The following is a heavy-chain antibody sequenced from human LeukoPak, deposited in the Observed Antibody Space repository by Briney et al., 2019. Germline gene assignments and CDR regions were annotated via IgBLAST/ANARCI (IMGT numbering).Heavy chain of an antibody. Sequence: PGGSLRLSCAASGFTFTNAWMSWVRQAPRKGLEWVGRFKSKSDGGTIDYDAPVNGRFTISRDDSKNTLYLQMNSLETEDTAVYYCTTSYFDSSGYRHWGQGTLVTVSS. D-gene: IGHD3-22*01. CDR3: TTSYFDSSGYRH. CDR1: GFTFTNAW. V-gene: IGHV3-15*01. J-gene: IGHJ4*02. CDR2: FKSKSDGGTI.